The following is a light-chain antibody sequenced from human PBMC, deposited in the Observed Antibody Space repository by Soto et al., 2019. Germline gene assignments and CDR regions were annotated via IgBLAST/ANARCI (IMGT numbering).Light chain of an antibody. J-gene: IGKJ5*01. CDR2: DAS. CDR3: QQHYGYAPIT. CDR1: QSISGW. V-gene: IGKV1-5*01. Sequence: IQMTQSPSTLSASVGDRGTITCRASQSISGWLAWYHQXPATAPXLXXYDASTLETGVPSRFSGSVAGTDFTLTISRLQSEDFADYYGQQHYGYAPITFGQGTRLEIK.